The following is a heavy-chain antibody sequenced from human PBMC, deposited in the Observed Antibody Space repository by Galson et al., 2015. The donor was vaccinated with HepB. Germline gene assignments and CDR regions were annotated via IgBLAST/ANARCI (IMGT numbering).Heavy chain of an antibody. Sequence: SVKVSCKASGYTFTNHYIHWVRQAPGQGLEWLGWIIPSSGGTNYGQKFQGRVTMTRDTSIRTAYMELGRLTSDDTAVYYCARDESTTSLDSWGQGTLVTVSS. CDR3: ARDESTTSLDS. CDR1: GYTFTNHY. D-gene: IGHD2-2*01. V-gene: IGHV1-2*02. J-gene: IGHJ4*02. CDR2: IIPSSGGT.